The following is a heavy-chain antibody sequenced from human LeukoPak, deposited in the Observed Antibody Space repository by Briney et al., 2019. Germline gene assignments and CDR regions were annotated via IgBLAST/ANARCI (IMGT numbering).Heavy chain of an antibody. Sequence: GGSLKISCKGSGYSFTSYWIGWVRQMPGKGLEWMGIIYPGDSDTRYSPSFQGQVTISADKSISTAYLQWSSLKASDTAMYYCARSLKHIAADYYFDYWGQGTLVTVSS. J-gene: IGHJ4*02. V-gene: IGHV5-51*01. CDR1: GYSFTSYW. D-gene: IGHD6-13*01. CDR2: IYPGDSDT. CDR3: ARSLKHIAADYYFDY.